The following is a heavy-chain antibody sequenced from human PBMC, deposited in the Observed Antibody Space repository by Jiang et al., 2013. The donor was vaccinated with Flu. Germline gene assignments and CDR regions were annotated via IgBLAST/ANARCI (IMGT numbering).Heavy chain of an antibody. V-gene: IGHV1-69*02. J-gene: IGHJ3*02. CDR3: ARAGPNDAYDI. Sequence: AEVKKPGSSVKVSCKASGGTLISNSIGWVRQAPGQGLEWLGRIIPILGITDFAQNFQGRVTFTADTSTSTVYMELSSLRSEDTAVYYCARAGPNDAYDIWGQGTMVTVSS. CDR1: GGTLISNS. CDR2: IIPILGIT.